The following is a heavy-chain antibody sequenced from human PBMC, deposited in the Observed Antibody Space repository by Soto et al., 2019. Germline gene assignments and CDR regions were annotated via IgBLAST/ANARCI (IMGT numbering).Heavy chain of an antibody. Sequence: GGSLRLSCAASGFTFSSYGMHWVRQAPGKGLEWVAVIWYDGSNKYYADSVKGRFTISRDNSKNTLYLQMNSLRAEDTAVYYCARDTFIDGYNPFDYWGQGTLVTVSS. V-gene: IGHV3-33*01. D-gene: IGHD5-12*01. J-gene: IGHJ4*02. CDR1: GFTFSSYG. CDR3: ARDTFIDGYNPFDY. CDR2: IWYDGSNK.